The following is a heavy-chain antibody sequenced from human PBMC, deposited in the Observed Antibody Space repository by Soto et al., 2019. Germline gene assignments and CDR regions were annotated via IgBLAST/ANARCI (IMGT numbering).Heavy chain of an antibody. CDR2: INAGNGNT. J-gene: IGHJ6*03. V-gene: IGHV1-3*01. CDR1: GYTFTSYA. D-gene: IGHD3-3*01. Sequence: ASVKVSCKASGYTFTSYAMHWVRQAPGQRLEWMGWINAGNGNTKYSQKFQGRVTITRDTSASTAYMELSSLRSEDTAVYYCARAVRFLEWLTSSEYYYYMDVWGKGTTVTVSS. CDR3: ARAVRFLEWLTSSEYYYYMDV.